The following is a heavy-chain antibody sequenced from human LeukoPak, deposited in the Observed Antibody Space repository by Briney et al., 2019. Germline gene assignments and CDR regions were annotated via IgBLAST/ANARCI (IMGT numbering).Heavy chain of an antibody. CDR2: INHSGST. CDR1: GGSFSGYY. V-gene: IGHV4-34*01. Sequence: SETLSLTCAVYGGSFSGYYWSWIRQPPGKGLEWIGEINHSGSTNYNPSLKSRVTISVDTSKNQFSLKLSSVTAADTAVYYCARRQTYFDYWGQGTLVTVSS. CDR3: ARRQTYFDY. J-gene: IGHJ4*02.